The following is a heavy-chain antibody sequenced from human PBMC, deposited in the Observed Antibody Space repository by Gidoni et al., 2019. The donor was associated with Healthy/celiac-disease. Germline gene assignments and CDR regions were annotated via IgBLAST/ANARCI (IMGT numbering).Heavy chain of an antibody. CDR2: IFSNDEK. CDR3: ARIRRYYDFWSGRGWFDP. CDR1: GFSLSNARMG. V-gene: IGHV2-26*01. J-gene: IGHJ5*02. Sequence: QVTLKEPGPVLVKPTETLTLTCTVSGFSLSNARMGVSWIRQPPGKALEWLAHIFSNDEKSYSTSLKSRLTISKDTSKSQVVLTMTNMDPVDTATYYCARIRRYYDFWSGRGWFDPWGQGTLVTVSS. D-gene: IGHD3-3*01.